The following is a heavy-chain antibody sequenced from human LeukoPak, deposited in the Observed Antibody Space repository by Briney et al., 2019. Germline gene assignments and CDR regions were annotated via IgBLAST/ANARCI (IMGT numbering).Heavy chain of an antibody. J-gene: IGHJ6*03. V-gene: IGHV4-38-2*02. CDR1: ASSISSGYF. CDR2: IYHNGDT. Sequence: SETLSLACTVSASSISSGYFWGWIRQPPGEGLEWIGSIYHNGDTYYTPSLKSRVSISVDTSKNQFSLKLSSVTAADTAVYFCARGGGLRWLYYYMDVWGRGTTVTVSS. D-gene: IGHD3-16*01. CDR3: ARGGGLRWLYYYMDV.